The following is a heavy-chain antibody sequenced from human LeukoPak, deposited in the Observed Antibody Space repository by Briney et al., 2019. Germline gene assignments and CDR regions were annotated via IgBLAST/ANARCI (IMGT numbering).Heavy chain of an antibody. Sequence: GGSLRLSCAASGFTFDDYAMHWVRQAPGKGLEWVSGISWNSGSIGYADSVKGRFTISRDNAKNSLYLQMNSLGAEDTALYYCAKEASSSWYGEYFQHWGQGTLVTVSS. CDR3: AKEASSSWYGEYFQH. V-gene: IGHV3-9*01. CDR1: GFTFDDYA. J-gene: IGHJ1*01. D-gene: IGHD6-13*01. CDR2: ISWNSGSI.